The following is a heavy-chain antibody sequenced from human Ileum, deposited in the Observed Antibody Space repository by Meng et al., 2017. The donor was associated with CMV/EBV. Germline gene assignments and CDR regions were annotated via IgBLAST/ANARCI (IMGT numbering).Heavy chain of an antibody. D-gene: IGHD1-26*01. CDR2: TSYRSKWYN. CDR1: GAGVSSNSAA. Sequence: SGAGVSSNSAAWNWIRQSPSRGLEWLGRTSYRSKWYNDYAVSVKSRLTINPDTSTNQFSLQLNSVTPEDTAVYYCASNSGSYGGWFDPWGQGTLVTVSS. V-gene: IGHV6-1*01. J-gene: IGHJ5*02. CDR3: ASNSGSYGGWFDP.